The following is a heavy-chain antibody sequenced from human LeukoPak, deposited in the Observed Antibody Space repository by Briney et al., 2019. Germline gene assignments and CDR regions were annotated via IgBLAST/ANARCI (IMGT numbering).Heavy chain of an antibody. J-gene: IGHJ4*02. D-gene: IGHD2-2*01. CDR2: IYPGDSDT. V-gene: IGHV5-51*01. Sequence: GESLKISCKGSGYSFTSYWIGWVRQMPGKGLEWMGIIYPGDSDTRYSPSFQGQVTISADKSTSTAYLQWSSLKASDTAMYYCAMTTQYQLLSFDYWGQGTLVTVSS. CDR3: AMTTQYQLLSFDY. CDR1: GYSFTSYW.